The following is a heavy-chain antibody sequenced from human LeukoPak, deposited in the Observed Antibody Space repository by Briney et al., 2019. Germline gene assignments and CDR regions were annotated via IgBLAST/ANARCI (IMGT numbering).Heavy chain of an antibody. V-gene: IGHV3-53*01. CDR2: IYGGGST. CDR1: GLSVSSNF. D-gene: IGHD6-19*01. Sequence: GGSLRLSCAATGLSVSSNFMSWVRQAPGKGLEWVSVIYGGGSTYYADFVKGRFTISRDTSKNTLYLQMNSLRVEDTAVYYCASWPVGWYGEDSWGQGTLVTVSS. CDR3: ASWPVGWYGEDS. J-gene: IGHJ4*02.